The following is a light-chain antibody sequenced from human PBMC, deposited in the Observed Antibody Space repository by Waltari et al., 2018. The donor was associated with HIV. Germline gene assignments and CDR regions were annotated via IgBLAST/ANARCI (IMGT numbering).Light chain of an antibody. CDR2: GAS. CDR3: QQYGSSPPT. Sequence: ELVLTQSPCTLSLSPGERAPLSCRASQSVSSSYLAWYQQKPGQAPRLLIYGASSRATGIPDRFSGSGSGTDFTLTISRLEPEDFAVYYCQQYGSSPPTFGQGTKVEIK. CDR1: QSVSSSY. V-gene: IGKV3-20*01. J-gene: IGKJ1*01.